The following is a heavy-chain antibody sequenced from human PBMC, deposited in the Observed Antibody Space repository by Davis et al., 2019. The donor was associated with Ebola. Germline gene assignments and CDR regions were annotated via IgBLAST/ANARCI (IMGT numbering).Heavy chain of an antibody. J-gene: IGHJ3*02. D-gene: IGHD3-3*01. CDR1: GGSVSSGSYY. V-gene: IGHV4-61*01. Sequence: MPSETLSLTCTVSGGSVSSGSYYWSWIRQPPGKGLEWIGYIYYSGGTKYNPSLKSRVTISVDTSMNQFSLNLSSVTAADTAVYYCARHGRFLEFDDFDMWGQGTMVTVSS. CDR3: ARHGRFLEFDDFDM. CDR2: IYYSGGT.